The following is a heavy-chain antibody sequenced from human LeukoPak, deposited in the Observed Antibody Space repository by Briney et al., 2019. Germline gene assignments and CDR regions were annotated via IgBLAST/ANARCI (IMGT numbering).Heavy chain of an antibody. CDR1: GFTFSSYA. V-gene: IGHV3-64D*09. CDR3: VKDRYIDY. CDR2: ISSNGVST. J-gene: IGHJ4*02. Sequence: GGSLRLSCAAPGFTFSSYAMHWVRQAPGKGLEYVSSISSNGVSTYYADSVKGRFTITRDNSKNTLYLQMSSLRTEDTAVYYCVKDRYIDYWGQGTLVTVSS.